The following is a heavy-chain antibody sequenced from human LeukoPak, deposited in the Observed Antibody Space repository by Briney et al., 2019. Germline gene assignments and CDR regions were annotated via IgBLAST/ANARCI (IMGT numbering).Heavy chain of an antibody. CDR1: GFTFSSYE. CDR2: ISSSGSTI. J-gene: IGHJ4*02. Sequence: GGSLRLSCAASGFTFSSYEMNWVRQAPGKGLEGVSYISSSGSTIYYADSVKGRFTISRDNAKNSLYLQMNSLRAEDTAVYYCAKVTFGGVIVDWGQGTLVTVSS. V-gene: IGHV3-48*03. D-gene: IGHD3-16*02. CDR3: AKVTFGGVIVD.